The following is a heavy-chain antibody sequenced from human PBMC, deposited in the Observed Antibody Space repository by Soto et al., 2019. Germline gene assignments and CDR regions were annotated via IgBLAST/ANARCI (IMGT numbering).Heavy chain of an antibody. CDR3: ARDKITGLFDY. Sequence: SETLSLTCSVSGDSISSVAHYWAWVRQPPGKGLEWIGRLYHSGSTNYNPSFKSRVTISVDTSKNQFSLKLTSVTAADTAVYYCARDKITGLFDYWGQGPLVTVSS. CDR2: LYHSGST. CDR1: GDSISSVAHY. V-gene: IGHV4-39*07. J-gene: IGHJ4*02. D-gene: IGHD2-8*02.